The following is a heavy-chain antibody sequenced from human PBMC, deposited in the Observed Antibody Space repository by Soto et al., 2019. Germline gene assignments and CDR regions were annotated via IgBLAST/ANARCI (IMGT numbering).Heavy chain of an antibody. CDR1: GGSFSGYY. CDR3: AAEEGGYSGYDRRYYYYGMDV. D-gene: IGHD5-12*01. CDR2: INHSGST. J-gene: IGHJ6*02. Sequence: LSLTCAVYGGSFSGYYWSWIRQPPGKGLEWIGEINHSGSTNYNPSLKSRVTISVDTSKNQFSLKLSSVTAADTAVYYCAAEEGGYSGYDRRYYYYGMDVWGQGTTVTVSS. V-gene: IGHV4-34*01.